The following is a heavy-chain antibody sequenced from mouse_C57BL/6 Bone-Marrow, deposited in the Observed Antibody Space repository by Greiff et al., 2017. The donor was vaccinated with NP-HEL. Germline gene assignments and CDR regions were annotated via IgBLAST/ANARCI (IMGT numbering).Heavy chain of an antibody. CDR2: ISNGGGST. V-gene: IGHV5-12*01. Sequence: EVMLVESGGGLVQPGGSLKLSCAASGFTFSDYYMYWVRQTPEKRLEWVAYISNGGGSTYYPDTVKGRFTISRDNAKNTLYLQMSRLKSEDTAMYYCARGVIYDGYLWYFDVWGTGTTVTVSS. J-gene: IGHJ1*03. D-gene: IGHD2-3*01. CDR3: ARGVIYDGYLWYFDV. CDR1: GFTFSDYY.